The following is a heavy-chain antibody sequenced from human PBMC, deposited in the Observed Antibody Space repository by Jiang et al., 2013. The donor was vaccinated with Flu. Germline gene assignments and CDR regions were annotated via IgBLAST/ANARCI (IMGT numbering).Heavy chain of an antibody. J-gene: IGHJ5*02. CDR3: ARTSGMTRFDP. V-gene: IGHV4-59*01. CDR2: IYYSGST. CDR1: GGSISSYY. Sequence: LLKPSETLSLTCTVSGGSISSYYWSWIRQPPGKGLKWIGYIYYSGSTNYNPSLKSRVTISVDTSKNQFSLKLSSVTAADTAVYYCARTSGMTRFDPWGQGTLVTVSS. D-gene: IGHD1-26*01.